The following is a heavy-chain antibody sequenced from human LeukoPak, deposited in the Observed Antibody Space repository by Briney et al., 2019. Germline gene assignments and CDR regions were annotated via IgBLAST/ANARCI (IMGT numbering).Heavy chain of an antibody. CDR1: GGSFSGYY. Sequence: SETLSLTCAVYGGSFSGYYWSWIRQPPGKGLEWIGEINHSGSTNYNPSLKSRVTISVDTSKNQFSLKLSSVTAADTAVYYCARERRFTVIVVVIGPFDYWGQGTLVTVSS. D-gene: IGHD3-22*01. CDR3: ARERRFTVIVVVIGPFDY. CDR2: INHSGST. J-gene: IGHJ4*02. V-gene: IGHV4-34*01.